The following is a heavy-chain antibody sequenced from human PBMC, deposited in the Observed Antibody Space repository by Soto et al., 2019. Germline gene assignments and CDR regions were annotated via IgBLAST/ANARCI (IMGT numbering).Heavy chain of an antibody. CDR2: IIPIFGTA. D-gene: IGHD1-7*01. Sequence: GTSVKVSCEACGGRYSSYAISWVRQAPGQGLEWMGGIIPIFGTANYAQKFQGRVTITADESTSTAYMELSSLRSEDTAVYYSARDGPPGTGRGVNWFDPWGQGTLVTVSS. J-gene: IGHJ5*02. V-gene: IGHV1-69*13. CDR3: ARDGPPGTGRGVNWFDP. CDR1: GGRYSSYA.